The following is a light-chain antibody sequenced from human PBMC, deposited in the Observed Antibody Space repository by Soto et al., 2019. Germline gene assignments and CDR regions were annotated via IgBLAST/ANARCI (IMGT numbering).Light chain of an antibody. Sequence: TPSPANLSLSPGERATRSCRGSETIRGLLAWYQQRPGQPPRLLIYDTSNRATGIPARFSGSGSGTDFTLTINSLEPEDSAVYYCKQRSKWPPNTFGQGTRLE. V-gene: IGKV3-11*01. CDR2: DTS. CDR3: KQRSKWPPNT. J-gene: IGKJ5*01. CDR1: ETIRGL.